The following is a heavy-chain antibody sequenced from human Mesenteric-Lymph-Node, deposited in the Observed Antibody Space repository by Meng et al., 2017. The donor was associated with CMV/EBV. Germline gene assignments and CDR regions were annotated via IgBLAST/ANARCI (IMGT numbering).Heavy chain of an antibody. V-gene: IGHV3-7*01. J-gene: IGHJ4*02. Sequence: GESLKIPCAASGFTFSDYYMNWVRQAPGKGLEWVASIRLDGGEKHYVDSVEGRFTISRDNAKNSLHLQMNSLRTEDTAVYYCARRSALDYWGQGTLVTVSS. CDR1: GFTFSDYY. CDR2: IRLDGGEK. CDR3: ARRSALDY. D-gene: IGHD2-15*01.